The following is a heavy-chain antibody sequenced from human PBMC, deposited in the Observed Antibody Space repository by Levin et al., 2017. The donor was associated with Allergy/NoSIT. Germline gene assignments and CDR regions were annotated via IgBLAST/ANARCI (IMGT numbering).Heavy chain of an antibody. Sequence: SETLSLTCTVSGGSISGGGYHWTWIRQHPEKGLEWIGYIYYSGSTFYNPSLKSRLMISVDTSKNQFSLNVSSVTAADTAVYYCASEDGSTFDVWGQGALVTVAS. CDR1: GGSISGGGYH. V-gene: IGHV4-31*03. J-gene: IGHJ4*02. CDR3: ASEDGSTFDV. CDR2: IYYSGST. D-gene: IGHD2-2*03.